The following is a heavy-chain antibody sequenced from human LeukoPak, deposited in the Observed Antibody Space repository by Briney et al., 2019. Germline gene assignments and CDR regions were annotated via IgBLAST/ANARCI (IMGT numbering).Heavy chain of an antibody. CDR2: IRSKAYGGTT. J-gene: IGHJ4*02. Sequence: GGSLRLSCTASGFTFGDYAMSWVRQAPGKGLEWVGFIRSKAYGGTTEYAASVKGRFTISRDDSKSIAYLQMNSLKTEDTAVYYCTRDRRASPPFDYWGQGTLVTVSS. CDR3: TRDRRASPPFDY. V-gene: IGHV3-49*04. CDR1: GFTFGDYA.